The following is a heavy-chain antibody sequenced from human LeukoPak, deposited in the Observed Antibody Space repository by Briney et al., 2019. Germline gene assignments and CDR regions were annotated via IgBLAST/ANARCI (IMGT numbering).Heavy chain of an antibody. J-gene: IGHJ4*02. CDR3: ARVRASCGGDCYFRPDY. V-gene: IGHV1-2*02. D-gene: IGHD2-21*02. Sequence: ASVKVSCKASGYTFTGYYMHWVRQAPGQGLEWMGWINANSGGTNYAQKLQGRVTITRDTSISTACMGLSRLRSDDTAVYYCARVRASCGGDCYFRPDYWGQGTLVTVSS. CDR1: GYTFTGYY. CDR2: INANSGGT.